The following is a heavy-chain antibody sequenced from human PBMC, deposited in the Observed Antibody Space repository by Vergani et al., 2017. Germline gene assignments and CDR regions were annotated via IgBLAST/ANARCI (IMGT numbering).Heavy chain of an antibody. Sequence: QVQLQESGPGLVKPSQTLSLTCTVSGGSISSGSYYWSWIRQPAGKGLEWIGRIYTSGSTNYNPSLKSRVTISVDTSKNQFSLKLSSVTAADTAVYYCAREGGRGDFWSGYYSHYYYGMDVWGQGTTVTVSS. V-gene: IGHV4-61*02. J-gene: IGHJ6*02. CDR2: IYTSGST. D-gene: IGHD3-3*01. CDR1: GGSISSGSYY. CDR3: AREGGRGDFWSGYYSHYYYGMDV.